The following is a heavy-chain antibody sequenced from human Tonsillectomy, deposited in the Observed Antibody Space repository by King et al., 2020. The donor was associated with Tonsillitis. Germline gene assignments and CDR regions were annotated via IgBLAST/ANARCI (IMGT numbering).Heavy chain of an antibody. J-gene: IGHJ6*03. CDR2: TSYDGNNK. CDR3: AKPAQSDLLTGAPTFDYYYYYHHV. V-gene: IGHV3-30*18. D-gene: IGHD3-9*01. Sequence: VQLVESGGGVVQPGRSLRLSCAASGFTFSRNDMQWVRQAPGKGLEWVAVTSYDGNNKYYADSVKGRFTISRDNSKNTLYLQMSSLRAEDTAVYYCAKPAQSDLLTGAPTFDYYYYYHHVWGNGTAVTVSS. CDR1: GFTFSRND.